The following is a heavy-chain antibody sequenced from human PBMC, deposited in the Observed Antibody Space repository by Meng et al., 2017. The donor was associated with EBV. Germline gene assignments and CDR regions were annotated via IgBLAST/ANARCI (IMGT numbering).Heavy chain of an antibody. CDR2: FLPRLGAP. CDR1: GGPFRYYA. J-gene: IGHJ4*02. V-gene: IGHV1-69*01. CDR3: ASESGRGYTPDY. Sequence: QVHLVQSAAEVKKPGSSVKVSCKTSGGPFRYYAISWVRQAPGQGLEWLGGFLPRLGAPNYAQKFRGRVKITADESTSTHYMDLSSLRSEDTAIYYCASESGRGYTPDYWGQGTLVTVSS. D-gene: IGHD3-10*01.